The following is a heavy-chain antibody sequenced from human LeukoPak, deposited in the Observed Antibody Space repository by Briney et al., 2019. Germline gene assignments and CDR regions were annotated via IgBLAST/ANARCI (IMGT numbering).Heavy chain of an antibody. CDR1: GFSLTIGYF. CDR3: GRPLSYYSDSSGDDAFDI. Sequence: PSETLSLTCNVSGFSLTIGYFWGWIRQPPGKGLEWIGTFYHGGSTYYNPSLKSRVTISVDTSKNQFSLKLSSVTAADTAVYYCGRPLSYYSDSSGDDAFDIWGQGTMVTVSS. CDR2: FYHGGST. D-gene: IGHD3-22*01. J-gene: IGHJ3*02. V-gene: IGHV4-38-2*02.